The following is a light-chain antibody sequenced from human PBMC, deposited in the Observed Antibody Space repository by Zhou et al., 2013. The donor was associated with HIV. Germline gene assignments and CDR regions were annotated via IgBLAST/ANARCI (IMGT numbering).Light chain of an antibody. CDR1: QSLMNRDGRTL. CDR2: EVS. V-gene: IGKV2D-29*01. J-gene: IGKJ1*01. Sequence: EIVMTQTPLSLSVTPGQPASISCKSSQSLMNRDGRTLFYWYVQKPGQPPQLLIYEVSYRFAGVPDRFSGSGSGTDFTLKISRVEAEDVGIYYCIQSIQLPWTFGQGTKVEIK. CDR3: IQSIQLPWT.